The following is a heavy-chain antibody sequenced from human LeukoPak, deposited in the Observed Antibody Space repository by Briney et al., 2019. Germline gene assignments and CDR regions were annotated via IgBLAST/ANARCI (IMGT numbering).Heavy chain of an antibody. Sequence: SETLSLTCAVSGGSISSNKRWNWVRQPPGKGLEWIGEIYHSGSTNYNPSLKSRVTISLDKSKNQFSLKLTSVTAADTAVYYCASGGDLTPLDYWGQGTLVTVSS. CDR3: ASGGDLTPLDY. CDR2: IYHSGST. V-gene: IGHV4-4*02. D-gene: IGHD3-16*01. CDR1: GGSISSNKR. J-gene: IGHJ4*02.